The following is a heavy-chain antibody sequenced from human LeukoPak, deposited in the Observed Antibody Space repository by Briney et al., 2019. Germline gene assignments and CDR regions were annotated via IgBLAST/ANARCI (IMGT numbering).Heavy chain of an antibody. V-gene: IGHV3-23*01. CDR3: AKDGGYDFDY. D-gene: IGHD5-12*01. CDR2: ISGGGDST. CDR1: GFTFSSYA. Sequence: PGGSLRLSCAASGFTFSSYALTWVRQAPGKGLEWVSAISGGGDSTYYADSVKGRFTISRDNSKNTLYLQMNSLRAEDTAVYYCAKDGGYDFDYWGQGTLVTVSS. J-gene: IGHJ4*02.